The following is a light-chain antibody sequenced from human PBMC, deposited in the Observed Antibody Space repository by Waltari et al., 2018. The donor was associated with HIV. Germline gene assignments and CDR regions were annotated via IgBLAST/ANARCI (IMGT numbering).Light chain of an antibody. J-gene: IGLJ3*02. CDR2: DNN. Sequence: QSVLTQPPSVSAAPGQRVTISCSGSSSNIGNNYVSWYQHLPGAAPKLLIYDNNNAPAGIPDRFSGSQSGTSATLVITGLQTGDEADYYCGTWDSSLSAVFGGGTKLTVL. CDR1: SSNIGNNY. CDR3: GTWDSSLSAV. V-gene: IGLV1-51*01.